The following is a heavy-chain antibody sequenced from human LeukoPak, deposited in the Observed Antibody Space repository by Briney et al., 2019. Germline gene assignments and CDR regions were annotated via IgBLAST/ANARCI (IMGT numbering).Heavy chain of an antibody. CDR3: AREGRYYDSSGYYYPTSVPFDY. D-gene: IGHD3-22*01. CDR2: ISYDGSNK. V-gene: IGHV3-30*14. CDR1: GFTFSSYA. Sequence: PGGSLRLSCAASGFTFSSYAMHWVRQAPGKGLEWVAVISYDGSNKYYADSVKGRFTISRDNSKNTLYLQMNSLRAEDTAVYYCAREGRYYDSSGYYYPTSVPFDYWGQGTLVTVSS. J-gene: IGHJ4*02.